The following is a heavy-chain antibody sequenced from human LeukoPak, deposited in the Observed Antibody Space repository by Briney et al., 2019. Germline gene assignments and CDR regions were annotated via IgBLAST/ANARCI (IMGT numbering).Heavy chain of an antibody. Sequence: ASVKVSCKASGYTFTSYGISWVRQAPGQGLEWMGWISGYNGNTNYGQKLQGRVTMTTDTPTSMAYMELRSLRSDDTAVYYCARDWQDIVVVPAAIPDWFDPWGQGTLVTVSS. CDR2: ISGYNGNT. V-gene: IGHV1-18*01. J-gene: IGHJ5*02. CDR3: ARDWQDIVVVPAAIPDWFDP. D-gene: IGHD2-2*01. CDR1: GYTFTSYG.